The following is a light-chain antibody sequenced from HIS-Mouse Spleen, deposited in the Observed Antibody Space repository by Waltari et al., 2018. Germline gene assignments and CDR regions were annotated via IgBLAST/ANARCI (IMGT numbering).Light chain of an antibody. Sequence: QSALTQPASVSGSPGQSITISCTGTSSDVGGSNNVSWYQQHPGKATKLMIYDVSNRPSGVSNRFSGSKSGNTASLTISGLQAEDEADYYCSSYTSSSFNVVFGGGTKLTVL. CDR1: SSDVGGSNN. V-gene: IGLV2-14*03. J-gene: IGLJ2*01. CDR3: SSYTSSSFNVV. CDR2: DVS.